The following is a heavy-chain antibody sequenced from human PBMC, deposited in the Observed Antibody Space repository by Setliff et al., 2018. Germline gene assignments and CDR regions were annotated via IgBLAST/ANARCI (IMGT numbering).Heavy chain of an antibody. Sequence: SETLSLTCTVSGGSISDNNYYWGWIRQSPGKELEWIGGISHSANKYYNPSFRTGVTISVDMSKNQFFLNLDSVTAADTAVYYCVRTFNGSPADRWGQGTLVTVSS. CDR3: VRTFNGSPADR. V-gene: IGHV4-39*01. CDR2: ISHSANK. D-gene: IGHD2-2*01. J-gene: IGHJ5*02. CDR1: GGSISDNNYY.